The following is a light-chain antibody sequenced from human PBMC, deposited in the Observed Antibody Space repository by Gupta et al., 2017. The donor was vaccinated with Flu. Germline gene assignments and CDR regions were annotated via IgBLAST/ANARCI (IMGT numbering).Light chain of an antibody. V-gene: IGLV2-14*04. Sequence: SITISCTGTSSDVGGYNYVSWYQQHPGKAPKLMIYDVSNRPSGVSNRFSGSKSGSTASLTISGLQAEDEADYYSSSYTSSSTLVFGGGTKLTVL. CDR3: SSYTSSSTLV. CDR1: SSDVGGYNY. CDR2: DVS. J-gene: IGLJ2*01.